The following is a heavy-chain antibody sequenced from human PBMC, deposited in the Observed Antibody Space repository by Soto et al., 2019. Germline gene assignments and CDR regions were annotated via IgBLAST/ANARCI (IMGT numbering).Heavy chain of an antibody. Sequence: QVQLVESGGGVVQPGRSLRLSCAASGFTFSSYAMHWVRQAPGKGLEWVAVISYDGSNKYYADSVKGRFTISRDNSKNTLYLQMNSLRAEDTAVYYCARGNSSSPHNLGCWGQGTLVTVSS. V-gene: IGHV3-30-3*01. CDR2: ISYDGSNK. D-gene: IGHD6-6*01. CDR3: ARGNSSSPHNLGC. CDR1: GFTFSSYA. J-gene: IGHJ4*02.